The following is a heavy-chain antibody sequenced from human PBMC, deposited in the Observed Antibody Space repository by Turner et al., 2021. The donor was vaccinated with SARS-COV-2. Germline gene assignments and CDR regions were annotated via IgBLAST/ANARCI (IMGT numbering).Heavy chain of an antibody. CDR1: GGSMISYY. CDR3: ARFTPAGGNDY. D-gene: IGHD6-13*01. V-gene: IGHV4-59*01. J-gene: IGHJ4*02. Sequence: QVQLQESGTGLVKPTETLSITCNVSGGSMISYYWSWSRHPPGKGLEWIAYMYASVCTFYNPSLKSLVTISGDASKNQFSLSVTSVTAADTAVYYCARFTPAGGNDYWGQGTLVTVSS. CDR2: MYASVCT.